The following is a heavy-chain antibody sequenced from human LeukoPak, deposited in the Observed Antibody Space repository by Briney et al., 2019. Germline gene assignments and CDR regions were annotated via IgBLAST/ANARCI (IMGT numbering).Heavy chain of an antibody. J-gene: IGHJ4*02. Sequence: ASEKVSCKASGYTFTTYAMHWVRQAPGQRLAWMGWINAGYGNTKYSQKFQGRVTITRGTSASTAYMELSSLRSEYTAVYYCAITYCSSTSCYNVDRWGQGTLVTVSS. CDR3: AITYCSSTSCYNVDR. CDR2: INAGYGNT. V-gene: IGHV1-3*01. CDR1: GYTFTTYA. D-gene: IGHD2-2*02.